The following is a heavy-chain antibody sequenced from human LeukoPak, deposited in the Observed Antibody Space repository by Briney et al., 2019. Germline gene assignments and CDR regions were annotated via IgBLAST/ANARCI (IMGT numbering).Heavy chain of an antibody. J-gene: IGHJ4*02. Sequence: GASVKVSCKASGYTFTTYGISWVRQAPGQGLEWMGWISAHNGNTKYAQKSQGRVTMTTDTSTSTAYMELRSLRSDDTALYYCARDYDSSSPFDYWGQGTLVTVSS. CDR2: ISAHNGNT. CDR1: GYTFTTYG. V-gene: IGHV1-18*01. CDR3: ARDYDSSSPFDY. D-gene: IGHD6-13*01.